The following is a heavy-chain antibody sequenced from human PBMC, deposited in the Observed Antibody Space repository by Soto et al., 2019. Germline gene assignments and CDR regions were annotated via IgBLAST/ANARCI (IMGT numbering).Heavy chain of an antibody. Sequence: QVQLVQSGAEVKNPGASVKVSCKASGYTFTSYDINWVRQATGQGLEWMGWMNPNSGNTVHAQKFQGRVTMTRNTSISTAYMELSSLRSEDTAVYFCAREHRSIWRFDYWGQGTLVTASS. CDR3: AREHRSIWRFDY. CDR1: GYTFTSYD. J-gene: IGHJ4*02. D-gene: IGHD2-21*01. V-gene: IGHV1-8*01. CDR2: MNPNSGNT.